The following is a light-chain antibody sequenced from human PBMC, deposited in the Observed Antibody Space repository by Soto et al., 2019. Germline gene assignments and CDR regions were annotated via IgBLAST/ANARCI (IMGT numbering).Light chain of an antibody. J-gene: IGLJ1*01. CDR2: EVT. CDR3: SSYTNSSTRV. CDR1: SSDIGAYNY. V-gene: IGLV2-14*01. Sequence: QSVLTQPASVSGSPGQSISISCTGTSSDIGAYNYVSRYQQHPGEAPKLLIYEVTYRPSGVSDRFSGSKSAYTAYLTISGLQPEDEADYYCSSYTNSSTRVFGPGTK.